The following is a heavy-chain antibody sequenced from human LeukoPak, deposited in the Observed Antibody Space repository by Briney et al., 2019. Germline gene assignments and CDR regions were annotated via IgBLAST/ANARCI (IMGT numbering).Heavy chain of an antibody. J-gene: IGHJ4*02. Sequence: SETLSLTCAVYGGSFSGYYRSWIRQPPGKGLEWIGEINHSGSTYYNPSLKSRVTISVDTSKNQFSLKVSSVTAADTAVYYCARERRYSSSWSDFDYWGQGTLVTVSS. CDR1: GGSFSGYY. CDR3: ARERRYSSSWSDFDY. V-gene: IGHV4-34*01. CDR2: INHSGST. D-gene: IGHD6-13*01.